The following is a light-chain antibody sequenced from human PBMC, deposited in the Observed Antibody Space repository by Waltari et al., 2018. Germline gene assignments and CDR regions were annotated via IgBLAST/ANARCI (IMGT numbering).Light chain of an antibody. CDR2: WAS. V-gene: IGKV4-1*01. Sequence: DIVMTQSPDSLAVSLGERATLNCPSSQSVLYSSNNKNYLAWYQQKPGQPPKLLIYWASTRESGVPDRFSGSGSGTDFTLTISSLQAEDVAVYYCQQYYSTPWTFGQGTKVEIK. CDR1: QSVLYSSNNKNY. J-gene: IGKJ1*01. CDR3: QQYYSTPWT.